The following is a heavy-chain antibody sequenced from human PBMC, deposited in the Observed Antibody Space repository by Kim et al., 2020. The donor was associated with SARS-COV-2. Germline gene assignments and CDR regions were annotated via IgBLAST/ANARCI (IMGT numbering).Heavy chain of an antibody. CDR2: IYWDDDK. CDR3: AHRRPSGTWRECAFDI. CDR1: GFSLSTSGVG. D-gene: IGHD1-1*01. Sequence: SGPTLVNPTQTLTLTCTFSGFSLSTSGVGVGWIRQPPGKALEWLALIYWDDDKSYSPSLKSRLTITKDTSKNQVVLTMTNMDPVDTATYYCAHRRPSGTWRECAFDIWGQGTMVTVSS. V-gene: IGHV2-5*02. J-gene: IGHJ3*02.